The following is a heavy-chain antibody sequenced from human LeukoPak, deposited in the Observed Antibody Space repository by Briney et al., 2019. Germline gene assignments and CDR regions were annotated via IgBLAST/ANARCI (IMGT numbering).Heavy chain of an antibody. J-gene: IGHJ4*02. CDR3: TRGTGFGLVDY. CDR2: IYYSGTT. Sequence: MTSETLSLTCTVSGGSISSYYWGWIRQPPGKGLEWIGSIYYSGTTYYNASLKSRVTISLDASSNQFSLKLNSVTAADTAVYYCTRGTGFGLVDYWGQGTLVTVSS. CDR1: GGSISSYY. D-gene: IGHD3-3*01. V-gene: IGHV4-39*07.